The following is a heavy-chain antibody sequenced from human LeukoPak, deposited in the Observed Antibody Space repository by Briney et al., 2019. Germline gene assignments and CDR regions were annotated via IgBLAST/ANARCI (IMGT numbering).Heavy chain of an antibody. CDR2: YYSGTT. J-gene: IGHJ4*02. CDR3: ARRAITVAPYYFDY. Sequence: SGTLSLTCNVSGGSISNKTYSWGWIRQPPGKGLEWIGLYYSGTTYYNPSLKSRVAMYADTSKSQFSLKLTSVTAADTAVYFCARRAITVAPYYFDYWGQGTLVTVSS. V-gene: IGHV4-39*01. CDR1: GGSISNKTYS. D-gene: IGHD3-10*01.